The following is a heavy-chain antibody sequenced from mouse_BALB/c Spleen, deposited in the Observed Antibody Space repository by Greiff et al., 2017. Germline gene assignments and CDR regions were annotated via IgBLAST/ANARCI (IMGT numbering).Heavy chain of an antibody. CDR2: ISSGGSYT. D-gene: IGHD1-1*01. Sequence: EVQRVESGGDLVKPGGSLKLSCAASGFTFSSYGMSWVRQTPDKRLEWVATISSGGSYTYYPDSVKGRFTISRDNAKNTLYLQMSSLKSEDTAMYYCARDTVRLNYFDYWGQGTTLTVSS. CDR1: GFTFSSYG. CDR3: ARDTVRLNYFDY. V-gene: IGHV5-6*01. J-gene: IGHJ2*01.